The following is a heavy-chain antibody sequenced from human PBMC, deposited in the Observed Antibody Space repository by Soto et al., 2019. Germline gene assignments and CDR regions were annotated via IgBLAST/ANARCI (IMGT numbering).Heavy chain of an antibody. D-gene: IGHD1-7*01. V-gene: IGHV3-21*01. Sequence: EVQLVESGGGLVKPGGSLRLSCAASGFTFSSYSMNWVRQAPGKGLEWVSSISSSSSYIYYADSVKGRFTISRDNAKNALYLQMNSLRAEDTAVYYCARGNSKYGMDVWGQGTTVTVSS. CDR2: ISSSSSYI. J-gene: IGHJ6*02. CDR1: GFTFSSYS. CDR3: ARGNSKYGMDV.